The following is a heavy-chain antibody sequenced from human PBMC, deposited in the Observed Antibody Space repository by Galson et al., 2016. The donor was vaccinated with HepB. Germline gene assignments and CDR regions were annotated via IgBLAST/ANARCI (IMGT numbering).Heavy chain of an antibody. CDR1: GGSVSSGSYY. Sequence: SETLSLTCTVSGGSVSSGSYYWSWIRQPPGKGPEWIGEINLSGGTISIPSLKSRVTISLDKSKNQFSLKLSSMTAADTAVYYCARGCPGGGDCRGGLDYWGQGILVTVSS. J-gene: IGHJ4*02. CDR2: INLSGGT. D-gene: IGHD2-21*02. V-gene: IGHV4-61*01. CDR3: ARGCPGGGDCRGGLDY.